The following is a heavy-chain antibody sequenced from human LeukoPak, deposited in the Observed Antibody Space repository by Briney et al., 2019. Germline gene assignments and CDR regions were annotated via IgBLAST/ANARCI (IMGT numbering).Heavy chain of an antibody. CDR1: GYTFTSYG. D-gene: IGHD3-9*01. V-gene: IGHV1-69*13. CDR2: VLPIFGTA. Sequence: SVKVSCKASGYTFTSYGISWVRQAPGQGLEWMGGVLPIFGTAIYAQKWQGRVTITADESTSTAYMELRSLRSEDTAIYYCARAEDQGRYFDWLPGFAPWGQGTLVIVSS. CDR3: ARAEDQGRYFDWLPGFAP. J-gene: IGHJ5*02.